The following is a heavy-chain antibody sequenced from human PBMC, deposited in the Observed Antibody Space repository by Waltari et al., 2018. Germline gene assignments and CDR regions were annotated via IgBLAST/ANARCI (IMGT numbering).Heavy chain of an antibody. CDR2: IYHNGST. CDR3: ARDAIRAALDH. J-gene: IGHJ4*02. Sequence: QVKLQESGPGLVKPSGTLSLTCAVSGGSLRSTNWWSWVRQPPGRGLEWIGEIYHNGSTSYNPSLGRRVTVSVDKSKNQFSLKVTSVTAADTAVYYCARDAIRAALDHWGPGILVTVSS. CDR1: GGSLRSTNW. V-gene: IGHV4-4*02. D-gene: IGHD6-25*01.